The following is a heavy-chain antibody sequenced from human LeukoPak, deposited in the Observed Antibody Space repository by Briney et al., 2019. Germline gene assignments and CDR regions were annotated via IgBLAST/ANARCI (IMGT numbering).Heavy chain of an antibody. J-gene: IGHJ5*02. D-gene: IGHD4-17*01. Sequence: PGGSLRLSCAASGFTFSSYAMSWVRQAPGKGLEWVSTISGSGVSTYYADSVKGRFTISRDNSKNTLYLQMHSLRADDTALYYCAKDKSYGDLYGGNWFDPWGQGTLVTVSS. CDR2: ISGSGVST. V-gene: IGHV3-23*01. CDR1: GFTFSSYA. CDR3: AKDKSYGDLYGGNWFDP.